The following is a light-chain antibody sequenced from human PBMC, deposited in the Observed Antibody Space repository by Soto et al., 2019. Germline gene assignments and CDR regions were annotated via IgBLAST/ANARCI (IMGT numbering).Light chain of an antibody. Sequence: ERVMTQAPATLSVSPGERATLSCRASQSVSSDLAWYQQKPGQGPRLLIYGAFNRATGVPARFSGSGSGTEFTLTISSLQSEDFAVYCRQQYNNWPLTFGGGTKVDIK. CDR1: QSVSSD. CDR2: GAF. CDR3: QQYNNWPLT. J-gene: IGKJ4*02. V-gene: IGKV3-15*01.